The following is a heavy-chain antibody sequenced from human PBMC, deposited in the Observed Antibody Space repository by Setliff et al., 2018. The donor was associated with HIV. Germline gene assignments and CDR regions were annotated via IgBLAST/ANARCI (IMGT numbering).Heavy chain of an antibody. Sequence: KPSETLSLTCTVSGDSIIDSYWSWVRQPPGKGLEWIGYIHSTGRTNYSPSLKSRVTTSVDTSKNHFSLRLRSVTAADTAVYYCARLSVVIHDTFDVWGHGTMVTV. J-gene: IGHJ3*01. V-gene: IGHV4-4*09. CDR3: ARLSVVIHDTFDV. CDR1: GDSIIDSY. D-gene: IGHD3-22*01. CDR2: IHSTGRT.